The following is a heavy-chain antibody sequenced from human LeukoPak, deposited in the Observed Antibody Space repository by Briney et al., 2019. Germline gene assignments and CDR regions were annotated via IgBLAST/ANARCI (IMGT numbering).Heavy chain of an antibody. CDR2: FDPEDGET. Sequence: GASVKVSCKVSGYTLTELSMHWVRQAPGKGLEWMGGFDPEDGETIYAQKFQGRATMTEDTSTDTAYMELSSLRSEDTAVYYCATGDGYNWDFDYWGQGTLVTVSS. CDR1: GYTLTELS. CDR3: ATGDGYNWDFDY. J-gene: IGHJ4*02. D-gene: IGHD5-24*01. V-gene: IGHV1-24*01.